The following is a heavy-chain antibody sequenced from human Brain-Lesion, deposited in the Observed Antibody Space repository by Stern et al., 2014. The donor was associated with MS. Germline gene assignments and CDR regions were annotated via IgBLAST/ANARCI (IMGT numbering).Heavy chain of an antibody. CDR1: GFTFGNYW. D-gene: IGHD2/OR15-2a*01. CDR2: IKEDGTEK. CDR3: ARVTNRIYGKVPQRGSGLDV. V-gene: IGHV3-7*04. J-gene: IGHJ6*01. Sequence: EVQLEESGGGLVQPGGSLTISCTAAGFTFGNYWMTWVRQAPGKGLEWVANIKEDGTEKNYVDSVKGRLPISRDNARTSLYLQMNTLRGEDTALYYVARVTNRIYGKVPQRGSGLDVGGQGRRSSSPQ.